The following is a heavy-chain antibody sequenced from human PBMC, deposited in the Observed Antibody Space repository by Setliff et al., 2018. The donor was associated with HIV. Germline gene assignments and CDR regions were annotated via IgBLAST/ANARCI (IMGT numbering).Heavy chain of an antibody. CDR1: GYTFTTYG. D-gene: IGHD3-10*01. CDR2: INSYNGNT. CDR3: SRSGVPPYYYYGMDV. V-gene: IGHV1-18*04. J-gene: IGHJ6*02. Sequence: ASVKVSCKASGYTFTTYGVNWVRQAPGQGLEWMGWINSYNGNTKFAQKCQGRVTMNTDTSTTTAFMELRSVKADDTGVYYCSRSGVPPYYYYGMDVWGQGTTVTVPS.